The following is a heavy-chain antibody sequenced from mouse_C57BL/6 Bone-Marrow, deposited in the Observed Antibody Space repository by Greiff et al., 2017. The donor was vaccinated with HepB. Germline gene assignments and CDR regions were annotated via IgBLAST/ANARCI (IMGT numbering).Heavy chain of an antibody. D-gene: IGHD3-2*02. CDR3: TSSGYVGY. J-gene: IGHJ2*01. CDR1: GFTFSNYW. CDR2: IRLKSDNYAT. V-gene: IGHV6-3*01. Sequence: DVKLVESGGGLVQPGGSMKLSCVASGFTFSNYWMNWVRQSPEKGLEWVAQIRLKSDNYATHYAESVKGRFTISRDDSKSSVYLQMNNLRAEDTGIYYCTSSGYVGYWGQGTTLTVSS.